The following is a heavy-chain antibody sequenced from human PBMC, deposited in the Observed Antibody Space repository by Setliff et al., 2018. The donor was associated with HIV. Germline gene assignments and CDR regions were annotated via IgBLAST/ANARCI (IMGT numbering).Heavy chain of an antibody. CDR3: ARVASGYDYGWLDP. Sequence: GESLKISCAASGFTFSTYWMHWVRQAPGKGLVWVSHINNDGRKTTYADSVKGRFTVSRGNAKNTLYLQMSSLRAEDTAVYYCARVASGYDYGWLDPWGQGTLVTVSS. CDR1: GFTFSTYW. CDR2: INNDGRKT. V-gene: IGHV3-74*03. J-gene: IGHJ5*02. D-gene: IGHD5-12*01.